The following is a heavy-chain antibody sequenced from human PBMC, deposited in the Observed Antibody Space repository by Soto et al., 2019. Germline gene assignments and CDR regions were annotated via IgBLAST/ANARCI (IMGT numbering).Heavy chain of an antibody. CDR1: GGSFRGYY. Sequence: QVQLQQWGAGLLKPSETLSLTCAIYGGSFRGYYWSWIRQPPGKGLEWIGEINESGSANYNPSLQSRVTISVDTSKNQFSLNLRSVTAADTAMYYCARQFVVVVVATTRDAFEIWGQGTMVTVSS. CDR2: INESGSA. J-gene: IGHJ3*02. CDR3: ARQFVVVVVATTRDAFEI. D-gene: IGHD2-15*01. V-gene: IGHV4-34*01.